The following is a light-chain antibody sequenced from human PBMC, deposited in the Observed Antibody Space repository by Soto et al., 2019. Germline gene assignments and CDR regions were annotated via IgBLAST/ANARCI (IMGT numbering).Light chain of an antibody. J-gene: IGLJ2*01. V-gene: IGLV2-11*01. CDR3: CSYGGSSAFNI. CDR1: SRDVGGYNY. CDR2: DVT. Sequence: QSVLTQPRSVSGSPGQSVTISCTGTSRDVGGYNYVSWYQQHPGKAPKLLIYDVTKRPSVVPDRFSASKSDNTASLTISGLQAEDEADYYCCSYGGSSAFNIFGGGTKVTVL.